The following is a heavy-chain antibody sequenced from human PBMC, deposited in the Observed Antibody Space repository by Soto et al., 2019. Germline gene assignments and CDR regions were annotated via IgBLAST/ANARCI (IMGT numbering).Heavy chain of an antibody. CDR2: IIPIFGTP. Sequence: QVQLVQPPPPPKQPGSSVKVSCKASGGIFSTYAISWLRQAPGQGLEWMGGIIPIFGTPNYAQRFQGRVTITADESTTTSYMELSRLKSEDTAVYYCARDRDDYGSGNYYNRIDFWGQGTLVTVSS. D-gene: IGHD3-10*01. V-gene: IGHV1-69*01. J-gene: IGHJ4*02. CDR1: GGIFSTYA. CDR3: ARDRDDYGSGNYYNRIDF.